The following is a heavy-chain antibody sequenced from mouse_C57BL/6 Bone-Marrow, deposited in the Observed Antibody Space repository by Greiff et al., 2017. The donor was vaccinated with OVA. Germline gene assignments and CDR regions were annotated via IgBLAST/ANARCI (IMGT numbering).Heavy chain of an antibody. CDR1: GYSFTDYN. V-gene: IGHV1-39*01. D-gene: IGHD2-5*01. CDR3: ARYYSHYYEGYFDY. J-gene: IGHJ2*01. Sequence: EVKLLESGPELVKPGASVKISCKASGYSFTDYNMNWVKQSNGKSLEWIGVINPNYGTTSYNQKFKGKATLTVDQSSSTAYMQLNSLTSEDSAVYYCARYYSHYYEGYFDYWGQGTTLTVSS. CDR2: INPNYGTT.